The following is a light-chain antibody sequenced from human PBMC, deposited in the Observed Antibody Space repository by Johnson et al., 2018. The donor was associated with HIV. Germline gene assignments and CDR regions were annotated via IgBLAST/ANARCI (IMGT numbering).Light chain of an antibody. CDR2: ENN. Sequence: QSVLTQPPSVSAAPGQKVTISCSGSSSNIGNNYVSWYQQLPGTAPKLLIYENNKRPSGIPDRFSGSKSGTSATLGITGLPTGDEADYYCGTWDSSLSALYGFGTGTKVTVL. V-gene: IGLV1-51*02. J-gene: IGLJ1*01. CDR1: SSNIGNNY. CDR3: GTWDSSLSALYG.